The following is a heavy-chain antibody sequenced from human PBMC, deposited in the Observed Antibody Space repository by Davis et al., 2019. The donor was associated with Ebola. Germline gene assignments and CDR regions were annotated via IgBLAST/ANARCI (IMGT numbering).Heavy chain of an antibody. CDR1: GYTFTNYY. D-gene: IGHD3-10*01. CDR3: AREGGLVRGVVITWKYGMDV. J-gene: IGHJ6*02. Sequence: AASVKVSCKASGYTFTNYYMHWVRQAPGQGLEWMGMINPNDGRTIYAQKFQGRVTITRDTSASTAYMELSSLRSEDTAVYYCAREGGLVRGVVITWKYGMDVWGQGTTVTVSS. CDR2: INPNDGRT. V-gene: IGHV1-46*01.